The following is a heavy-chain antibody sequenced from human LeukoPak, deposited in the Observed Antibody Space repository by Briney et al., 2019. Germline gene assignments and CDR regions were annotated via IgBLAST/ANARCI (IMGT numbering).Heavy chain of an antibody. CDR1: GFTFSNYG. D-gene: IGHD1-26*01. Sequence: GGSLRLSCAASGFTFSNYGMHWVRQAPGKGLEWVALIWYDGSNKYYTDSVKGRLTISRDNSKNTLYLQMNSLRAEDTAVYYCATVGATTDYWGQGTLVTVSS. J-gene: IGHJ4*02. V-gene: IGHV3-30*02. CDR3: ATVGATTDY. CDR2: IWYDGSNK.